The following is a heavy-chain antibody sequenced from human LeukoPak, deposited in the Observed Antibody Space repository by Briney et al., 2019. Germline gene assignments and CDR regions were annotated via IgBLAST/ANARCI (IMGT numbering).Heavy chain of an antibody. J-gene: IGHJ3*02. V-gene: IGHV3-66*02. Sequence: PGGSLRLSCAASGFTVSSNYMGWVRQAPGKGLESVSVIYSGGSTYYADSVKGRFTISRDNSKNTLYLQMNSLRAEDTAVYYCARAVDDAFDIWGQGIMVTVSS. D-gene: IGHD4-23*01. CDR3: ARAVDDAFDI. CDR2: IYSGGST. CDR1: GFTVSSNY.